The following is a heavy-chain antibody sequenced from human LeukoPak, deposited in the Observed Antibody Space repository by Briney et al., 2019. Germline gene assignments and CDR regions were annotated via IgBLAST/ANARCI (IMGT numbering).Heavy chain of an antibody. J-gene: IGHJ4*02. CDR3: ATEGGLRLTTRFFDY. Sequence: GGSLKLSCAASGSTFSGSAMHWVRQASGKGLEWLGRIRSKANTYATAYAASVKGRFTISRDDSNNTAYLQINSLRAEDTAVYYCATEGGLRLTTRFFDYWGQGTLVTVSS. CDR2: IRSKANTYAT. V-gene: IGHV3-73*01. D-gene: IGHD4-17*01. CDR1: GSTFSGSA.